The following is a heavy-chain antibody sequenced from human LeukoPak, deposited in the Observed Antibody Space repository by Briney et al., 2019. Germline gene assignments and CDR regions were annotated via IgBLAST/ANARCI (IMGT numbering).Heavy chain of an antibody. Sequence: GGSLRPSCAASGFIVSNTYMTWVRQAPGKGLEWVSVTHNDGSTYYADSVKGRFTISRDNSKNMLFLRMSSLRVEDTAVYFCASLARDYWGQGTLVSVSS. D-gene: IGHD3-3*02. V-gene: IGHV3-53*01. CDR3: ASLARDY. J-gene: IGHJ4*02. CDR2: THNDGST. CDR1: GFIVSNTY.